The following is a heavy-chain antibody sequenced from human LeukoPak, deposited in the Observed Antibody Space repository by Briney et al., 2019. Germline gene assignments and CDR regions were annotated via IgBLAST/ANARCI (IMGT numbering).Heavy chain of an antibody. CDR3: ARDSPLKGYNSGWATNSFDF. D-gene: IGHD6-19*01. Sequence: GGSLRLSCAASGFNFRSYAMSWVRQAPGKGLEWVSTVTGGAVATYADSVRGRHTISRDNSKNTLYLQMNSLRAEDTAVYYCARDSPLKGYNSGWATNSFDFWGQGTLVTVSS. CDR1: GFNFRSYA. CDR2: VTGGAVAT. V-gene: IGHV3-23*01. J-gene: IGHJ4*02.